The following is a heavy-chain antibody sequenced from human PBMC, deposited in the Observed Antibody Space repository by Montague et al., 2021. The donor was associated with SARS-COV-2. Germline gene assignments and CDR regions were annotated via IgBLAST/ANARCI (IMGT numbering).Heavy chain of an antibody. Sequence: SETLSLTCTVPGDSARTNYWTWIRQPPGKGFEWIGYVDNSDSTNYNASLMSRVTISVDTSKKQFSLKLNSVSAADTAVYYCATGEGNYGWRYYFDYWGRGTLVTVSS. CDR1: GDSARTNY. J-gene: IGHJ4*02. D-gene: IGHD3-10*01. CDR2: VDNSDST. V-gene: IGHV4-59*02. CDR3: ATGEGNYGWRYYFDY.